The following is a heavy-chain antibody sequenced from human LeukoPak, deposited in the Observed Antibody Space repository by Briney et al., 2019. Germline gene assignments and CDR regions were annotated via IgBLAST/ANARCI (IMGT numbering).Heavy chain of an antibody. CDR3: AKDWALRAAGSFDY. D-gene: IGHD6-13*01. J-gene: IGHJ4*02. Sequence: PGGSLRLSCAASGFTFSYFAMTWVRQAPGKGLEWVSTISYSGGSTYYADSVKGRFTISRDNSKNTLYLQMNNLRAEDTAVYYCAKDWALRAAGSFDYWGQGTLVTVSS. CDR2: ISYSGGST. V-gene: IGHV3-23*01. CDR1: GFTFSYFA.